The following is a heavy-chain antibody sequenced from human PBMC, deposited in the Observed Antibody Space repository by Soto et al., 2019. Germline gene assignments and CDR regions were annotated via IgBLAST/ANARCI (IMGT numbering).Heavy chain of an antibody. D-gene: IGHD2-15*01. Sequence: GGSLRLSCAASGFTFSDYYMSWIRQAPGKGLEWVSYISSSGSTIYYADSVKGRFTISRDNAKNSLYLQMNSLRAEDTAVYYCARDRGYDAHDYYYNAMDVWGQGTTVTVSS. CDR1: GFTFSDYY. CDR3: ARDRGYDAHDYYYNAMDV. CDR2: ISSSGSTI. J-gene: IGHJ6*02. V-gene: IGHV3-11*01.